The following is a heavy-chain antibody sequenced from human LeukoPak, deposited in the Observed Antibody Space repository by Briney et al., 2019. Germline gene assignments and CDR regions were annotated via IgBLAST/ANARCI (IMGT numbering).Heavy chain of an antibody. CDR3: AKDPHTAYCGGDCPDDAFDI. D-gene: IGHD2-21*02. J-gene: IGHJ3*02. Sequence: PGGSLRLSCAASGFTFSSYGVHWVRQAPGKGLEWVAVISYDGSNKYYADSVKGRFTTSRDNSKNTLYLQMNSLRAEDTAVYYCAKDPHTAYCGGDCPDDAFDIWGQGTMVTVSS. V-gene: IGHV3-30*18. CDR1: GFTFSSYG. CDR2: ISYDGSNK.